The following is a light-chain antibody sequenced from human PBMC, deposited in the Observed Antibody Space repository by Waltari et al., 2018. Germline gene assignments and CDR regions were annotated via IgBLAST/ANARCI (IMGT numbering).Light chain of an antibody. Sequence: QSALTQPPSASGSPGQSVTISCTGTSNDIGAYDYVSWYQQHPGKAPRLIIFEVNKRRSGVSNRFAGSKCSNTAALTISGLHTADGADYCCSSFAGIILYRVVGSGTKVTAL. V-gene: IGLV2-8*01. CDR2: EVN. CDR3: SSFAGIILYRV. J-gene: IGLJ1*01. CDR1: SNDIGAYDY.